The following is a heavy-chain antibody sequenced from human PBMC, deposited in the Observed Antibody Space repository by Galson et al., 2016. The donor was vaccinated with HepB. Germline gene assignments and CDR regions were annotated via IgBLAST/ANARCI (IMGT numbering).Heavy chain of an antibody. CDR3: TRTGILTGYYDSRRVNYFDY. Sequence: ETLSLTCTVSGGSISNYYWSWVRQPAGKGLEWIGRIYTSGSTNYNPSLKSRVSMSVDMSKNQFSLKLSSVTAADTAVYYCTRTGILTGYYDSRRVNYFDYWGQGTLVTASS. CDR1: GGSISNYY. D-gene: IGHD3-9*01. CDR2: IYTSGST. V-gene: IGHV4-4*07. J-gene: IGHJ4*02.